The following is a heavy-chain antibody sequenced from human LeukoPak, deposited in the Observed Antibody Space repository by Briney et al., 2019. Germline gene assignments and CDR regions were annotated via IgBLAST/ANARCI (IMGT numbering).Heavy chain of an antibody. CDR2: INHSGST. Sequence: PSETLSLTCAVYGGSFSGYYWSWIRQPPGKGLEWIGEINHSGSTNYNPSLKSRVTISVDTSKNQFSLKLSSVTAADTAVYYCARRPSNSDGYNLGEDYFDYWGQGTLVTVSS. J-gene: IGHJ4*02. CDR3: ARRPSNSDGYNLGEDYFDY. D-gene: IGHD5-24*01. V-gene: IGHV4-34*01. CDR1: GGSFSGYY.